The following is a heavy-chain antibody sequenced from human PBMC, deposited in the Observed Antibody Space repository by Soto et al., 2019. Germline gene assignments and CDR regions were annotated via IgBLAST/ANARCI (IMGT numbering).Heavy chain of an antibody. V-gene: IGHV4-61*01. CDR2: IYYDGST. J-gene: IGHJ6*03. CDR1: GGSVSSGNYY. CDR3: ARCKGSWEFYYYMDV. Sequence: PSETLSLTCTVSGGSVSSGNYYWSWIRQPPGKGLEWIGNIYYDGSTYYSPSLKSRVTMSADTSKNQFSLKLNSVTAADTAVYFCARCKGSWEFYYYMDVWGKGTTVTVFS. D-gene: IGHD3-10*01.